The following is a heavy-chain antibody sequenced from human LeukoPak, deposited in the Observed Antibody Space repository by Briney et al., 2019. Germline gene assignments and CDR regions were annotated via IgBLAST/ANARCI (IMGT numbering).Heavy chain of an antibody. CDR1: GYTFTGYY. V-gene: IGHV1-2*02. D-gene: IGHD3-10*01. CDR3: ARETMVRGVIYYYYYMDV. Sequence: APVKVSCKASGYTFTGYYMHWVRQAPGQGLEWMGWINPNSGGTNYAQKFQGRVTMTRDTSISTAYMELSRLRSDDTAVYYCARETMVRGVIYYYYYMDVWGKGTTVTVSS. CDR2: INPNSGGT. J-gene: IGHJ6*03.